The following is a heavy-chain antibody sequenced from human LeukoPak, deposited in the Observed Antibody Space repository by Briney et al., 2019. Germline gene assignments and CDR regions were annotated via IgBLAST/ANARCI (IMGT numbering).Heavy chain of an antibody. Sequence: PSETLSLTCTVSGYSISSGYYWGWIRQPPGKGLERIGSIYYSGSAYYNPSLKSRVTISVDTSKNQFSLKLSSVTAADTAVYYCARVSGSYYDPYYYYMDVWGKGTTVTISS. V-gene: IGHV4-38-2*02. CDR3: ARVSGSYYDPYYYYMDV. CDR1: GYSISSGYY. D-gene: IGHD3-10*01. J-gene: IGHJ6*03. CDR2: IYYSGSA.